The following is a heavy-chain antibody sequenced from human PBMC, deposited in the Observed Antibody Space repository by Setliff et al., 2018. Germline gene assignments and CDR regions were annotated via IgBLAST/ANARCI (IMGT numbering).Heavy chain of an antibody. D-gene: IGHD2-15*01. Sequence: GGSLRLSSAASGFTFSSYWMHWVRQAPGKGLVWVSRINPDGSTTSYADSLKGRFTISRDNAEDSLYLQMNSLRAEDTAVYFCARSENCYATHCSPYDYWGQGALVTVSS. CDR1: GFTFSSYW. J-gene: IGHJ4*02. V-gene: IGHV3-74*01. CDR3: ARSENCYATHCSPYDY. CDR2: INPDGSTT.